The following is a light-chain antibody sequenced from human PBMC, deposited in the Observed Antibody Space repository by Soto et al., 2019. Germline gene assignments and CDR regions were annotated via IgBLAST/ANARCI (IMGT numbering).Light chain of an antibody. CDR3: QQRRNWPPVRT. Sequence: EIVLTQSPATLSLSPGERATLSCRASQSVSSYLAWYQQKPGQAPRLLIYDASNRATGIPARFSGSGSGTVFTLTISSLEPEDFAVYYCQQRRNWPPVRTFGQGTKLEIK. V-gene: IGKV3-11*01. CDR2: DAS. J-gene: IGKJ2*02. CDR1: QSVSSY.